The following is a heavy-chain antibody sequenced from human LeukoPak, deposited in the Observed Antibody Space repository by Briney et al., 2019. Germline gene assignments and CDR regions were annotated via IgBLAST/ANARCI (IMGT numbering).Heavy chain of an antibody. CDR3: GRQGSTVAMDY. CDR2: INPGDSNI. J-gene: IGHJ4*02. D-gene: IGHD4-17*01. CDR1: RYRLTSYW. Sequence: GEALKIPGKGSRYRLTSYWIGWTRQRPGKGVEGMGIINPGDSNIRYSPSLQGQVTISADKSISNTYLQRSNLKASDSGIYYCGRQGSTVAMDYWGQGTLVTVSS. V-gene: IGHV5-51*01.